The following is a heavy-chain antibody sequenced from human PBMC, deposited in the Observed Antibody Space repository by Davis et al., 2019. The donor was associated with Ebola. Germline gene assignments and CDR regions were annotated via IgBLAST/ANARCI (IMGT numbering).Heavy chain of an antibody. D-gene: IGHD5-12*01. Sequence: PGGSLRLSCAASGFTFSDYNMNWVRQAPGKGLEWVSSISGSGTYIHYSDSVKGRFTVSRDNAKNSLFLQLNSLRAEDTALYYCARLPSGVGRALDYWGHGTLVTVSS. CDR3: ARLPSGVGRALDY. CDR2: ISGSGTYI. J-gene: IGHJ4*01. V-gene: IGHV3-21*01. CDR1: GFTFSDYN.